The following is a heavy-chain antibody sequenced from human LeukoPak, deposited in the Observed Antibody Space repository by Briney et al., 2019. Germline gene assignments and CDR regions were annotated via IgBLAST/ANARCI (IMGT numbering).Heavy chain of an antibody. CDR3: AKAPSITNPYFGLDV. V-gene: IGHV3-48*03. CDR2: ISSSGSTK. D-gene: IGHD3-3*01. Sequence: GGSLRLSCAASGFTFSRYELNWVRQAPEKGLEWVSYISSSGSTKYYADSVKGRFTISRDNAKNSLFLQMSSLRAEDTAVYYCAKAPSITNPYFGLDVWGQGTTVTVSS. J-gene: IGHJ6*02. CDR1: GFTFSRYE.